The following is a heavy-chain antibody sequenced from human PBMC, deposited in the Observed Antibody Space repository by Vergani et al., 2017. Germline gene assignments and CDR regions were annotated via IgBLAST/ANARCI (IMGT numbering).Heavy chain of an antibody. Sequence: VQLVESGGNVVQSGTSLSLSCAASGFSFGSYGMHWVRQSPGKGLEWVSAISARYPSTYYADSVKGRFTISRDNSKNMLYLQMNSLRAEDTAVYYCARLSYDTTPYLQGGYDCWGQGTLVSVSS. CDR3: ARLSYDTTPYLQGGYDC. V-gene: IGHV3-23*04. CDR2: ISARYPST. D-gene: IGHD3-22*01. CDR1: GFSFGSYG. J-gene: IGHJ4*02.